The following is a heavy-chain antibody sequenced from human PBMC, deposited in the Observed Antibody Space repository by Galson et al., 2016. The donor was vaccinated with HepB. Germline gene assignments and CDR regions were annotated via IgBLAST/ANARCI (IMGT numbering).Heavy chain of an antibody. V-gene: IGHV3-21*01. J-gene: IGHJ5*01. CDR3: ARGPSDSDFGSYFDS. D-gene: IGHD3-3*01. CDR1: GFTFSRYS. CDR2: ISSGSTYI. Sequence: SLRLSCAASGFTFSRYSMNWVRQAPGRGLEWVASISSGSTYIYYVDSVKGRFTVSRDNANNSLYLQMNSLRAEDTAVYFCARGPSDSDFGSYFDSWGQGALVTVSS.